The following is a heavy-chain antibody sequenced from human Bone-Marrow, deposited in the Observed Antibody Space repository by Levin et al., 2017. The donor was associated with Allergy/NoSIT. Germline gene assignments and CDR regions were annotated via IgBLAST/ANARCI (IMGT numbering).Heavy chain of an antibody. J-gene: IGHJ3*02. V-gene: IGHV3-33*01. CDR1: GFTFSSYG. Sequence: SCAASGFTFSSYGMHWVRQAPGKGLEWVAVIWYDGSNKYYADSVKGRFTISRDNSKNTLYLQMNSLGAEDTAVYYCARDSSSGWDDAFDIWGQGTMVTVSS. CDR2: IWYDGSNK. CDR3: ARDSSSGWDDAFDI. D-gene: IGHD6-19*01.